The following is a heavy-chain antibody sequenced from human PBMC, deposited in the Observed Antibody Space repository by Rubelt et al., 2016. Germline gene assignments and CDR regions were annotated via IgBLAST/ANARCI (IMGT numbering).Heavy chain of an antibody. J-gene: IGHJ6*02. Sequence: QVQLQQWGAGLLKPSETLSLTCAVSGGSISSSSYYWGWIRQPPGKGLEWIGSIYYSGSTYYNPSLKVRVTISVGTSKNQFSLKLSSVTAADTAVYYCARRVDTAMVTDYYYGMDVWGQGTTVTVSS. CDR3: ARRVDTAMVTDYYYGMDV. CDR2: IYYSGST. D-gene: IGHD5-18*01. V-gene: IGHV4-39*01. CDR1: GGSISSSSYY.